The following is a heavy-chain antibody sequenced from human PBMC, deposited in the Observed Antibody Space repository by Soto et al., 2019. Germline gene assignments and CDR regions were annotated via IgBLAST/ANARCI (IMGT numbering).Heavy chain of an antibody. CDR2: IGTAGDT. Sequence: GGSLRLSCAASGFTFSSYDMHWVRQATGKGLEWVSAIGTAGDTYYPGSVKGRFTISRENAKNPLYLQMNSLRAEDTAVYYCARTNYDILTGPQGAFDIWGQGTMVTVSS. J-gene: IGHJ3*02. CDR1: GFTFSSYD. D-gene: IGHD3-9*01. V-gene: IGHV3-13*01. CDR3: ARTNYDILTGPQGAFDI.